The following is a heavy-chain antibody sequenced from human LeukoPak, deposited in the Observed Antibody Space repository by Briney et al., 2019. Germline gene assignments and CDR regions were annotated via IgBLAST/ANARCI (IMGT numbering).Heavy chain of an antibody. Sequence: ASVKVSCKASGGTFSSYAISWVRQAPGQGLEWMGWINPNSGGTNYAQKFQGRVTMTRDTSISTAYMELSRLRSDDTAVYYCARPLYGSGSYYPDYWGQGTLVTVSS. CDR2: INPNSGGT. V-gene: IGHV1-2*02. CDR1: GGTFSSYA. J-gene: IGHJ4*02. D-gene: IGHD3-10*01. CDR3: ARPLYGSGSYYPDY.